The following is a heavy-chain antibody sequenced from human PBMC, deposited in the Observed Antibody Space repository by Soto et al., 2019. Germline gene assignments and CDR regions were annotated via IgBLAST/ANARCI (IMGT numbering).Heavy chain of an antibody. V-gene: IGHV1-3*01. CDR3: ARARIAARPEWYFDL. CDR2: INAGNGNT. D-gene: IGHD6-6*01. Sequence: ASVKVSCKASGYTFTSYAMHWVRQAPGQRLEWMGWINAGNGNTKYSQKFQGRVTITRDTSASTAYMELSSLRSEDTAVYYCARARIAARPEWYFDLWGRGTLVTVSS. J-gene: IGHJ2*01. CDR1: GYTFTSYA.